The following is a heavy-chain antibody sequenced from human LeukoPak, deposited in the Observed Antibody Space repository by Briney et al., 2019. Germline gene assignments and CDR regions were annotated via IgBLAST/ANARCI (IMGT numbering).Heavy chain of an antibody. CDR3: ARGDFGDSIDS. J-gene: IGHJ4*02. D-gene: IGHD4-17*01. CDR1: GFSFSTYE. Sequence: GGSLRLSCAASGFSFSTYEMNWVRQAPGKGLEWVSYIRYTGTIIYYADSVKGRFTISRDNAKNSLYLQMNSLRPEDTAVYYCARGDFGDSIDSWGQGTLVTVSS. V-gene: IGHV3-48*03. CDR2: IRYTGTII.